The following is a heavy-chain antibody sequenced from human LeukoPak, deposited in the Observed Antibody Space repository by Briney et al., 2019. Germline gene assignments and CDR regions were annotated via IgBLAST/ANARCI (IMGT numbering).Heavy chain of an antibody. CDR3: ARGGGLDV. V-gene: IGHV3-7*03. Sequence: PGGSLRLSCAASGFTFSSYAMSWARQAPGKGREWVASINHNGNVNYYVDSVKGRFTISRDNAKNSLYLQMSNLRAEDTAVYFCARGGGLDVWGQGATVTVSS. CDR2: INHNGNVN. J-gene: IGHJ6*02. CDR1: GFTFSSYA. D-gene: IGHD3-16*01.